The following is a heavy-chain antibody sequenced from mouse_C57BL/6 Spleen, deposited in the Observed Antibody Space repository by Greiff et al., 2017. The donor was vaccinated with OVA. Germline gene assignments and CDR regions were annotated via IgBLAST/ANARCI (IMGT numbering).Heavy chain of an antibody. CDR2: IYPGSGNT. V-gene: IGHV1-76*01. J-gene: IGHJ4*01. CDR3: ARSFYDYGAMDY. D-gene: IGHD2-3*01. CDR1: GYTFTDYY. Sequence: LQESGAELVRPGASVKLSCKASGYTFTDYYINWVKQRPGQGLEWIARIYPGSGNTYYNEKFKGKATLTAEKSSSTAYMQLSSLTSEDSAVYFCARSFYDYGAMDYWGQGTSVTVSS.